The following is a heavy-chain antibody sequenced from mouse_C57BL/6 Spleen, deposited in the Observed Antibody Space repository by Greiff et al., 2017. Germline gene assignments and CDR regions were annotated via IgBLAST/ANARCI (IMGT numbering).Heavy chain of an antibody. V-gene: IGHV6-3*01. Sequence: EVKLEESGGGLVQPGGSMKLSCVASGFTFSNYWMNWVRQSPEKGLEWVAQIRLKSDNYATHYAESVKGRFTISRDDSKSSVYLQMNNLRAEDTGIYYCTGTTVVAKEYYFDYWGQGTTLTVSS. CDR1: GFTFSNYW. CDR3: TGTTVVAKEYYFDY. J-gene: IGHJ2*01. D-gene: IGHD1-1*01. CDR2: IRLKSDNYAT.